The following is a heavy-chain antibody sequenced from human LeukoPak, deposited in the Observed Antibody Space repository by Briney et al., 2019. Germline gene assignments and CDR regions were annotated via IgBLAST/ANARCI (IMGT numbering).Heavy chain of an antibody. CDR1: GFTFSSYW. CDR3: ARHLVEGYTRKWFDL. D-gene: IGHD5-12*01. Sequence: GGSLRLSCVGSGFTFSSYWMSWVRQAPGKGLEWVANIKEYGSEKYYVDSVKGRFTASRDDAKNSLYLQMPSLRAEDTAVYYCARHLVEGYTRKWFDLWGQGTLVTVSS. J-gene: IGHJ5*02. V-gene: IGHV3-7*01. CDR2: IKEYGSEK.